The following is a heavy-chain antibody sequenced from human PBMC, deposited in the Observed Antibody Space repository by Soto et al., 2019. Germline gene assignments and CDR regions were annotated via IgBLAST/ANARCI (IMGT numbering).Heavy chain of an antibody. Sequence: SETLSLTCTVSGGSVSSGSYYWSWIRQPPGKGLEWIGYIYYSGSTNYNPSLKSRVTISVDTSKNQLSLKLSSVTAADTAVYYCARGLRIQLWLAYFDYWGQGTLVTVSS. V-gene: IGHV4-61*01. D-gene: IGHD5-18*01. CDR1: GGSVSSGSYY. CDR3: ARGLRIQLWLAYFDY. J-gene: IGHJ4*02. CDR2: IYYSGST.